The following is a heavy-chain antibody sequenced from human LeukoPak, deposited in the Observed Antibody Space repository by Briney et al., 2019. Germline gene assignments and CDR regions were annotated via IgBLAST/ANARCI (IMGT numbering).Heavy chain of an antibody. D-gene: IGHD2-21*02. CDR3: ARGRAAYCGDDCYLDAFHI. CDR2: IYPSDSDT. Sequence: GESLKISCKGSGYSFSNYWVAWVRQMPGKGLEWMGIIYPSDSDTRYSPSSQGQVTISADKSINTAYLQWSSLKASNTAMYYCARGRAAYCGDDCYLDAFHIWGQGTMVTVSS. CDR1: GYSFSNYW. J-gene: IGHJ3*02. V-gene: IGHV5-51*01.